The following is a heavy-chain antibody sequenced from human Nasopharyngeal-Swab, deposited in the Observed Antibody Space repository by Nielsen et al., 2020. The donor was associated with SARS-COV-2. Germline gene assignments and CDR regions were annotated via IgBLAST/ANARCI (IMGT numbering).Heavy chain of an antibody. Sequence: SETLSLTCGVYGGSFSGYYWSWIRQPPGKGLEWIGEINHSGITKYNPSLKSRVTISVDTSKNQFSLKLSSVTAADTAVYYCARGQGGSSPIEGGEWVYGMDVWGQGTTVTVSS. J-gene: IGHJ6*02. D-gene: IGHD6-6*01. V-gene: IGHV4-34*01. CDR1: GGSFSGYY. CDR3: ARGQGGSSPIEGGEWVYGMDV. CDR2: INHSGIT.